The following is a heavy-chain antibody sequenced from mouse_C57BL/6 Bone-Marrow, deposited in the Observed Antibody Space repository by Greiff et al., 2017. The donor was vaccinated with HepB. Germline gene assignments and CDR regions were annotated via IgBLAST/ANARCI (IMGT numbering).Heavy chain of an antibody. CDR2: IYPRSGNT. D-gene: IGHD2-4*01. CDR3: ARTGIYYDSYYYAMDY. V-gene: IGHV1-81*01. CDR1: GYTFTSYG. J-gene: IGHJ4*01. Sequence: QVQLQQSGAELARPGASVKLSCKASGYTFTSYGISWVKQRTGQGLEWIGEIYPRSGNTYYNEKFKGKATLTADKYSSTAYMELRSLTSEDSAVYFCARTGIYYDSYYYAMDYWGQGTSVTVSS.